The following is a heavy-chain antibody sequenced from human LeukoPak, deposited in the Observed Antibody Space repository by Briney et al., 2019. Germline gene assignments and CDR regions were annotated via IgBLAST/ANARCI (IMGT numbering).Heavy chain of an antibody. Sequence: GGSLRLSCAASGFTFSRYGMHWVRQAPGKGVEWVAVIWHDGSYEYYADSVKGRFTISRDSSKNTLYLQMNSLRAEDTAVYYCAKDGVGATSLDCWGQGTLVTVSS. CDR2: IWHDGSYE. CDR3: AKDGVGATSLDC. D-gene: IGHD1-26*01. V-gene: IGHV3-33*06. CDR1: GFTFSRYG. J-gene: IGHJ4*02.